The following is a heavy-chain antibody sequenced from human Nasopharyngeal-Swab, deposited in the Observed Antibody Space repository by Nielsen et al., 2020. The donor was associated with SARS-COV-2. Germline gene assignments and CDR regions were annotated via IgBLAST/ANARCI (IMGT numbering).Heavy chain of an antibody. V-gene: IGHV3-30*04. CDR1: GFTFSSYA. Sequence: SCAASGFTFSSYAMHWVRQAPGKGLEWVAVISYDGSNKYYADSVKGRFTISRDNSKNTLYLQMNSLRAKDTAVYYCARAAGGSYVAPFDYWGQGTLVTVSS. D-gene: IGHD1-26*01. CDR2: ISYDGSNK. J-gene: IGHJ4*02. CDR3: ARAAGGSYVAPFDY.